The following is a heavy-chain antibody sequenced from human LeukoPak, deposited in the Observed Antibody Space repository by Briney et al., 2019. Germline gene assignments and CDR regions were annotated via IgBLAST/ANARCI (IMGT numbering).Heavy chain of an antibody. V-gene: IGHV4-59*01. CDR3: ARSRLVRPGDWFDP. D-gene: IGHD3-9*01. CDR1: GGSISNYY. CDR2: IYYSGST. J-gene: IGHJ5*02. Sequence: SETLSLTCTVSGGSISNYYWSWIRQPPGKGLEWIGYIYYSGSTNYNPSLKSRVTISVDTSKNQFSLKLSSVTAADTAVYYCARSRLVRPGDWFDPWGQGTLVTVSS.